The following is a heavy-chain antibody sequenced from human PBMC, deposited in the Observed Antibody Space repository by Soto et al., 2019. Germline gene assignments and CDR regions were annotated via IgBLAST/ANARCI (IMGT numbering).Heavy chain of an antibody. V-gene: IGHV4-31*03. D-gene: IGHD6-19*01. CDR1: GGSTSSGGYY. Sequence: PSETLSLTCTVSGGSTSSGGYYWSWIRQHPGKGLEWIGYIYYSGSTYYNPSLKSRVTISVDTSKNQFSLKLSSVTAAVTAVYYCARGWLVGFGWFDPRGQGTLVTVSS. J-gene: IGHJ5*02. CDR3: ARGWLVGFGWFDP. CDR2: IYYSGST.